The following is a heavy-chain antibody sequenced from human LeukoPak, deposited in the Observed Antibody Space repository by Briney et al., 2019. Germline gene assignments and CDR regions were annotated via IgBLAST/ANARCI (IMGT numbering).Heavy chain of an antibody. CDR2: INGGSGNS. CDR3: AKGQGYNYGDSIGY. V-gene: IGHV3-23*01. CDR1: GFTFNNYA. J-gene: IGHJ4*02. D-gene: IGHD5-18*01. Sequence: GGSLRLSCAASGFTFNNYAMTWVRQALGKGLEWVSVINGGSGNSYYADPVKGRFTVSRDNSKNTLYLQMNSLRDEDTAVYYCAKGQGYNYGDSIGYWGQGTLVTVSS.